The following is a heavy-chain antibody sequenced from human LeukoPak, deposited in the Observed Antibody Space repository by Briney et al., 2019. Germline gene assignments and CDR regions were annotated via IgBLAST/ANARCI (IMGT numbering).Heavy chain of an antibody. D-gene: IGHD2-2*01. CDR3: ARPPEYCSSTSCYSPFDY. CDR1: GGSISSSSCY. Sequence: SETLSLTCTVSGGSISSSSCYWGWIRQPPGKGLEWIGSIYYSGSTYYNPSLKSRVTISVDTSKNQFSLKLSSVTAADTAVYYCARPPEYCSSTSCYSPFDYWGQGNLVTVSS. CDR2: IYYSGST. J-gene: IGHJ4*02. V-gene: IGHV4-39*01.